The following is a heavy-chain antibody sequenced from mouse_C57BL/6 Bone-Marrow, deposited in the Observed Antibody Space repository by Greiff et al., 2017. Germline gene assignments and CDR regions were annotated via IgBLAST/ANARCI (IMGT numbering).Heavy chain of an antibody. J-gene: IGHJ1*03. V-gene: IGHV1-55*01. Sequence: QVQLQQPGAELVKPGASVKMSCKASGYTFTSYWITWVKQRPGQGLEWIGDIYPGTGSTNYNEKFKSKATLTVDKSSRTAYMQLRSLTSEDSAVYNSAPWITTAFDVWGTGTTVTVAS. D-gene: IGHD1-2*01. CDR3: APWITTAFDV. CDR1: GYTFTSYW. CDR2: IYPGTGST.